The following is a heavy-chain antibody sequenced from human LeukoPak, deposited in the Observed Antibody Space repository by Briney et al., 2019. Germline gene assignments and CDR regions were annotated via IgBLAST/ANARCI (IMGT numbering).Heavy chain of an antibody. CDR1: GVSFNSDRYF. D-gene: IGHD1-26*01. Sequence: PSETLSLTCTVSGVSFNSDRYFWGCIRQPPGKEPEWIATSDDSSTSHDAPSLKSRVTISVDTSKHQFSLQLTSVTAADTALYFCARLHAEWDLFLWGQGILVTVSS. V-gene: IGHV4-39*01. J-gene: IGHJ4*02. CDR2: SDDSSTS. CDR3: ARLHAEWDLFL.